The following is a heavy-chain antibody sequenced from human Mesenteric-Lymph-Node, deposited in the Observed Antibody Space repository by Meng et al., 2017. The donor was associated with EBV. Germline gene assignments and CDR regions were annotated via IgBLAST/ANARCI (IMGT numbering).Heavy chain of an antibody. Sequence: QVELLQWGAGLLKPSETLSLTCGVYGESFGGYYWNWIRQPPGKGLEWIGEINHSGSTNYNPSLKSRVTISIDTSKNQFSVKLTSVTAADTAVYYCARAGSSGWSDLDYWGQGTLVTVSS. CDR1: GESFGGYY. CDR3: ARAGSSGWSDLDY. J-gene: IGHJ4*02. D-gene: IGHD6-19*01. CDR2: INHSGST. V-gene: IGHV4-34*01.